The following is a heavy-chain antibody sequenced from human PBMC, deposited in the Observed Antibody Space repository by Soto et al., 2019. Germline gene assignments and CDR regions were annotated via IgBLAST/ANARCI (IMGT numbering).Heavy chain of an antibody. V-gene: IGHV4-34*01. CDR3: AREVPSRSFDL. D-gene: IGHD3-10*01. Sequence: QVRLQQWGAGLLKPSETLPLTCAVYGGSFSDYYWSWIRQPPGKGLEWIGEINHSGSTNYNPSLKSPVTISVDTTKNQFSLKLNSVTAADTAVYYCAREVPSRSFDLWGRGTPVTVSS. CDR2: INHSGST. J-gene: IGHJ2*01. CDR1: GGSFSDYY.